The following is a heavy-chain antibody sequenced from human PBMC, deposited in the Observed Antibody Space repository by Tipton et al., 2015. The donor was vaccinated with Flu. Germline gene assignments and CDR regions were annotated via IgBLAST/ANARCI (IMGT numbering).Heavy chain of an antibody. CDR1: GGSFSGYY. Sequence: TLSLTCAVYGGSFSGYYWCWIRQPPGKGLEWIGEINHSGSTNYNPSLKSRVTISVDTSKNQFSLKLSSVTAADTAAYYCARGPESIVGATGGWFDPWGQGTLVTVSS. D-gene: IGHD1-26*01. CDR2: INHSGST. J-gene: IGHJ5*02. V-gene: IGHV4-34*01. CDR3: ARGPESIVGATGGWFDP.